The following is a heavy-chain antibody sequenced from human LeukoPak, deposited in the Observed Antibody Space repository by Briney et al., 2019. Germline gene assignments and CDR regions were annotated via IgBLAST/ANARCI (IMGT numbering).Heavy chain of an antibody. CDR1: GFTFSSYG. Sequence: GGSLRLSCAAAGFTFSSYGMHWVRQAPGKGLEWVVVISYDGSNKYYADSVKGRFTIPRDNSKNTLYLQMNSLRAEDTAVYYCAKGYHVDYWGQGTLVTVSS. CDR2: ISYDGSNK. D-gene: IGHD2-2*01. V-gene: IGHV3-30*18. J-gene: IGHJ4*02. CDR3: AKGYHVDY.